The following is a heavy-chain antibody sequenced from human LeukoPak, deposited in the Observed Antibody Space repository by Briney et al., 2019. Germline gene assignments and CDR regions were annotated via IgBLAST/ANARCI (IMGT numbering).Heavy chain of an antibody. D-gene: IGHD5-12*01. J-gene: IGHJ4*02. CDR1: GFTFRSYW. CDR3: ARVEYSGWNLEY. CDR2: INKDGSVQ. Sequence: GGSLRLSCAASGFTFRSYWMSWVRQAPGKGLEWVANINKDGSVQYYMDSVKGRFTISRDDAKNSLYVQMNSLRDEDTAVYCARVEYSGWNLEYWGQGTLVTVSS. V-gene: IGHV3-7*01.